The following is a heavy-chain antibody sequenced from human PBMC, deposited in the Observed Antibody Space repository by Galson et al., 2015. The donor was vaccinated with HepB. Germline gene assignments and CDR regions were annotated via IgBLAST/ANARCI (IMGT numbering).Heavy chain of an antibody. J-gene: IGHJ6*03. V-gene: IGHV3-21*01. D-gene: IGHD2-15*01. CDR1: GFTFSSYS. CDR2: ISSSSSYI. CDR3: AVPPPGIVVGAYYYYYMDV. Sequence: SLRLSCAASGFTFSSYSMNWVRQAPGKGLEWVSSISSSSSYIYYADSVKGRFTISRDNAKNSLYLQMNSLRAEDTAVYYCAVPPPGIVVGAYYYYYMDVWGKGTTVTVSS.